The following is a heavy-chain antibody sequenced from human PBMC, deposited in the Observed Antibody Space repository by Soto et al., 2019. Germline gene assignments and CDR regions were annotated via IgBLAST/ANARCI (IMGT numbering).Heavy chain of an antibody. CDR2: ISYDGSNK. J-gene: IGHJ6*02. CDR3: ARDAVAARPSGGMDV. CDR1: GFTFSSYA. D-gene: IGHD6-6*01. V-gene: IGHV3-30-3*01. Sequence: QVQLVESGGGVVQPGRSLRLSCAASGFTFSSYAMHWVRQASGKGLEWVAVISYDGSNKYYADSVKGRFTISRDNSKNTLYLQMNSLRAEDTAVYYCARDAVAARPSGGMDVWGQGTTVTVSS.